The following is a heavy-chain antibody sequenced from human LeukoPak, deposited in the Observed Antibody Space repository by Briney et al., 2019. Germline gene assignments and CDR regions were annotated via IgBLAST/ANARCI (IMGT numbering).Heavy chain of an antibody. V-gene: IGHV4-34*01. D-gene: IGHD3-22*01. CDR3: ARVPEYYDSSFFDY. Sequence: SETLSLTCAVYGGSFSGYYWYWIRQPPGKGLEWVGEINHSGSTNYNPSLKSRVTISVDTSKNQFSLKLSSVTAADTAVYYCARVPEYYDSSFFDYWGQGTLVTVSS. J-gene: IGHJ4*02. CDR2: INHSGST. CDR1: GGSFSGYY.